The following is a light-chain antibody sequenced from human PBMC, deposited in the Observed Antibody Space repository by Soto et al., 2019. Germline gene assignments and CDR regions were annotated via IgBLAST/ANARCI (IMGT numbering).Light chain of an antibody. V-gene: IGKV1-5*01. CDR2: DAS. CDR1: QNINSW. CDR3: QHYTSYSQT. J-gene: IGKJ1*01. Sequence: DIQMTQSPSILSASIGDRVTITCRASQNINSWLAWYQQKPGKAPNLLIYDASSLESGVPSRFSGSGSGTEFILTIDSLQPDDFATCYCQHYTSYSQTFGQGTKVEI.